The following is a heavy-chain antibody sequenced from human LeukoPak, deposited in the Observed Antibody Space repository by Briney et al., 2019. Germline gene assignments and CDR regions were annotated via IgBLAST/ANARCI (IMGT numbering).Heavy chain of an antibody. CDR3: AKGGICSGGSCYHDAFDI. Sequence: PGGSLRLSCAASGFTVSSNYMSWVRQAPGKGLEWVSAISGSGGSTYYADSVKGRFTISRDNSKDTLYLQMNSLRAEDTAVYYCAKGGICSGGSCYHDAFDIWGQGTMVTVSS. CDR2: ISGSGGST. CDR1: GFTVSSNY. J-gene: IGHJ3*02. D-gene: IGHD2-15*01. V-gene: IGHV3-23*01.